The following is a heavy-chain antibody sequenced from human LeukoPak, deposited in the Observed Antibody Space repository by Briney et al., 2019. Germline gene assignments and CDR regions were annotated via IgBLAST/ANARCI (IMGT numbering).Heavy chain of an antibody. J-gene: IGHJ4*02. CDR1: GFTFSNAW. D-gene: IGHD2-21*02. CDR3: ARSTTADLVFDY. Sequence: GGSLRLSCAASGFTFSNAWMIWVRQAPGKGLEWVGRIRSKTDGETIHYAAPVKGRFTISRDDSQNTVYLQMNSLRAEDTAVYYCARSTTADLVFDYWGQGTLVTVSS. V-gene: IGHV3-15*01. CDR2: IRSKTDGETI.